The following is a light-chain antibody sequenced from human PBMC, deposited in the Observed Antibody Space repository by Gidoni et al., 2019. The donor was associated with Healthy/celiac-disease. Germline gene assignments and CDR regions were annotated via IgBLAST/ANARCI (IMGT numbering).Light chain of an antibody. V-gene: IGKV1-5*01. CDR1: QSISSW. Sequence: DIQMTQSPSTLSASVGDRVTITCRARQSISSWVAWYQQKPGKATKLLIYDASSLESGVPSRFSGSGSGTEFTLTISSLQPDDFATYYCQQYNSYSQTFGQGTKVEIK. CDR3: QQYNSYSQT. J-gene: IGKJ1*01. CDR2: DAS.